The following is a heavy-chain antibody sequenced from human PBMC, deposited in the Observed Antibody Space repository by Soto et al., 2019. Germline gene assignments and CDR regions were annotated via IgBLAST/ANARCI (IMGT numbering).Heavy chain of an antibody. CDR3: TRDQWLVDY. D-gene: IGHD6-19*01. CDR2: IRSKTYGGTT. Sequence: PGGSLRLSCTASGFTFGDYSMSWFRQAPGKGLEWVGFIRSKTYGGTTDYVASVKGRFTISRDDSKSIAYLQMNSLKTEDTAVYYCTRDQWLVDYWGQGTLVTVSS. V-gene: IGHV3-49*03. CDR1: GFTFGDYS. J-gene: IGHJ4*02.